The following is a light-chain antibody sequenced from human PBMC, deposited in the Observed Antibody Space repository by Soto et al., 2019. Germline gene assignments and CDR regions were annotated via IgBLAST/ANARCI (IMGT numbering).Light chain of an antibody. CDR2: GAS. J-gene: IGKJ2*01. Sequence: EIVMTQSPATLSVSPGERATLSCRASQSVSSNLAWYQQKPGQAPRLHIYGASTRATGIPARFSGSGSGTEFTLTISRLKSEDFAVYYCQQYNNWPYTFGQGNKLEIK. CDR3: QQYNNWPYT. V-gene: IGKV3-15*01. CDR1: QSVSSN.